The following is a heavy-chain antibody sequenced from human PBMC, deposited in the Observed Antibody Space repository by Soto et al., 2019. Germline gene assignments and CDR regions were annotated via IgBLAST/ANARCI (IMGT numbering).Heavy chain of an antibody. CDR2: IYWNDDK. J-gene: IGHJ4*02. CDR1: GFSLCTSGVG. V-gene: IGHV2-5*01. D-gene: IGHD3-10*01. CDR3: AHIEKFTYYGPYYFDY. Sequence: SGPTLVNPTQPLTLTCTFPGFSLCTSGVGVGWIRQPPGKALEWLALIYWNDDKRYSPSLKSRHTITKDTSKNQVVLTMTNMDPVDTATYYCAHIEKFTYYGPYYFDYWGQGTLVTVSS.